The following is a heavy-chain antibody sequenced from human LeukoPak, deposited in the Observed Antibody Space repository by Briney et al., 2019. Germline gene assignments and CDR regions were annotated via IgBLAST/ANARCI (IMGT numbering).Heavy chain of an antibody. Sequence: GGSLRLSCAASGFTFSSYAMSWVRQAPGKGLEWVSAISGSGGSTYYADSVKGRFTISRDNSKNTLYLQMDSLRAEDTAVYYCAKDLPPYYDFWSGYYFDYWGQGTLVTVSS. CDR2: ISGSGGST. CDR1: GFTFSSYA. V-gene: IGHV3-23*01. D-gene: IGHD3-3*01. J-gene: IGHJ4*02. CDR3: AKDLPPYYDFWSGYYFDY.